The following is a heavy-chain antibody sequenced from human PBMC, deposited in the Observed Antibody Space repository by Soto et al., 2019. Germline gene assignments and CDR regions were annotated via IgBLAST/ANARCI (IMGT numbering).Heavy chain of an antibody. V-gene: IGHV4-39*01. CDR1: GGSISSSAYY. D-gene: IGHD1-1*01. CDR3: ARQVEVTYFDY. J-gene: IGHJ4*02. CDR2: ISYSGST. Sequence: QLHLQESGPGLLKPSETLSLTCTVSGGSISSSAYYWGWIRQPPGKRLEWIASISYSGSTYYNPSLKSRVTISVDTSKNQFSLKLRSMTAADTAVYYCARQVEVTYFDYWGQGTLVXVSS.